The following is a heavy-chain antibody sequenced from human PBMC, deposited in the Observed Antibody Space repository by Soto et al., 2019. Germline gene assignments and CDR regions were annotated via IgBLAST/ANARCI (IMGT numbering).Heavy chain of an antibody. Sequence: GGSLRLSCAASGFTFSSYAMHWVRQAPGKGLEWVAVISYDGSNKYYADSVKGRFTISRDNSKNTLYLQMNSLRAEDTAVYYCASVYDYVWGSYRYFDPEDYWGQGTLVTVSS. D-gene: IGHD3-16*02. CDR2: ISYDGSNK. CDR3: ASVYDYVWGSYRYFDPEDY. V-gene: IGHV3-30-3*01. CDR1: GFTFSSYA. J-gene: IGHJ4*02.